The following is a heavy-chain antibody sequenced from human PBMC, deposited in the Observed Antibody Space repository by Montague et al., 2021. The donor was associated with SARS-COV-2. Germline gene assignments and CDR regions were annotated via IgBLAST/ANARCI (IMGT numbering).Heavy chain of an antibody. CDR2: GSHSCTA. CDR1: GGSFSIYY. J-gene: IGHJ3*01. V-gene: IGHV4-34*01. CDR3: AKEREVVRAARTLVHFDL. Sequence: SETLSLTCAVYGGSFSIYYWSWRRQSPRSGQGWIAEGSHSCTANYNPYLKSRSSISIDTSKNQFTLALTFGTATDTAMYYCAKEREVVRAARTLVHFDLWGQGTMVTVSS. D-gene: IGHD2-2*01.